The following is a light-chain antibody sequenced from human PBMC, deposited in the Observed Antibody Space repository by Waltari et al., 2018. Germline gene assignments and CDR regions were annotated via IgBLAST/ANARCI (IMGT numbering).Light chain of an antibody. CDR3: CSFAGTYTWV. CDR2: DVT. J-gene: IGLJ3*02. V-gene: IGLV2-11*01. Sequence: SALTQPRSVSGSPGQSVTISCTGTTSDVGGSNYVPWYQHHPGKPPKLMIFDVTQRPSGVPDRFSGSKSANTASLTISGLQAEDEADYYCCSFAGTYTWVFGGGTKVTVL. CDR1: TSDVGGSNY.